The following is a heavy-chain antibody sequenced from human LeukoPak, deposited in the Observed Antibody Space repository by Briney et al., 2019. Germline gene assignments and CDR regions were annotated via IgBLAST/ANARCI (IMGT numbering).Heavy chain of an antibody. J-gene: IGHJ2*01. Sequence: SQTLSLTCTVSGGSISSGGYYWSWIRQHPGTGLEWIGYIYYSGSTYYNPSLKSRVTISVDTSKNQFSLKLSSVTAADTAVYYCARVEMATNWYFDLWGRGTLVTVSS. CDR3: ARVEMATNWYFDL. CDR2: IYYSGST. D-gene: IGHD5-24*01. CDR1: GGSISSGGYY. V-gene: IGHV4-31*03.